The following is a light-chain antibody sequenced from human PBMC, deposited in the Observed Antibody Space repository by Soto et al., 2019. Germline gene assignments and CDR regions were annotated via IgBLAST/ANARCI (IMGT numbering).Light chain of an antibody. J-gene: IGLJ2*01. V-gene: IGLV1-40*01. CDR1: RSNIGAGYD. Sequence: QSVLTQPPSVSGAPGQRVTISCPGSRSNIGAGYDVHWYQQLPGTAPKLLIYGNSNRPSGVPDRFSGSKSGTSASLAITGLQAEDEADYYCQSYDSSLSGSGVFGGGTKLTVL. CDR3: QSYDSSLSGSGV. CDR2: GNS.